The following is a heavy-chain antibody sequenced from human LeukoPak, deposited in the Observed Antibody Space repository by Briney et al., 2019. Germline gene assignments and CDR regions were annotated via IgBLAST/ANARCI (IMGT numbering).Heavy chain of an antibody. V-gene: IGHV3-23*01. CDR2: ISGSGGST. CDR3: AKDFGVVVMKY. Sequence: GGSLRLSCAATGFTFSSYAMSWVRQAPGKGLEWVSAISGSGGSTYYADSVKGRFTISRDNSKNTLYLQMNSLRAEDTAVYYCAKDFGVVVMKYWGQGTLVTVSS. J-gene: IGHJ4*02. D-gene: IGHD3-22*01. CDR1: GFTFSSYA.